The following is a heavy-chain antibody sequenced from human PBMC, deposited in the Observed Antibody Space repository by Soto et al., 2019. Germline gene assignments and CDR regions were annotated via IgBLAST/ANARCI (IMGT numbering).Heavy chain of an antibody. V-gene: IGHV1-69*01. Sequence: QVQLVQSGAEVKKPGSSVKVSCKASGGTFSSYAISWVRQAPGQGVEWMGGSVPIFGTANDAQKCQGRATITADASTSTAYMDLSRRRSEDTAVYSCARRHDHSIAERNTHYYYGMGVWGQGTTVAVAS. J-gene: IGHJ6*02. D-gene: IGHD6-6*01. CDR2: SVPIFGTA. CDR3: ARRHDHSIAERNTHYYYGMGV. CDR1: GGTFSSYA.